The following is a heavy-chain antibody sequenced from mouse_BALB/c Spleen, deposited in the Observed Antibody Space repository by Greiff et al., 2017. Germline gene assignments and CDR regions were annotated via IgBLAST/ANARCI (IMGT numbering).Heavy chain of an antibody. V-gene: IGHV3-2*02. CDR3: ARSDGGYFDV. CDR2: ISYSGST. Sequence: DVQLQESGPGLVKPSQSLSLTCTVTGYSITSDYAWNWIRQFPGNKLEWMGYISYSGSTSYNPSLKSRISITRDTSKNQFFLQLNSVTTEDTATYYCARSDGGYFDVWGAGTTVTVSS. J-gene: IGHJ1*01. CDR1: GYSITSDYA.